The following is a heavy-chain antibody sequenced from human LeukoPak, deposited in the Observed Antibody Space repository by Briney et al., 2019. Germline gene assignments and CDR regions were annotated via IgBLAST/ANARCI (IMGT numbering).Heavy chain of an antibody. CDR3: AELGITMIGGV. J-gene: IGHJ6*04. V-gene: IGHV3-48*03. CDR1: GFTYSSYE. D-gene: IGHD3-10*02. CDR2: ISSSGSTI. Sequence: GGSLRLSCAASGFTYSSYEMNWVRQAPGKGLDWVSYISSSGSTIYYADSVKGRFTISRDNAKNSLYLQMNSLRAEDTAVYYCAELGITMIGGVWGKGTTVTISS.